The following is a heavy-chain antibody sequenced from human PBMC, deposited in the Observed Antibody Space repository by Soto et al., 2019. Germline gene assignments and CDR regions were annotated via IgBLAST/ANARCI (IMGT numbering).Heavy chain of an antibody. V-gene: IGHV1-69*01. Sequence: QVQLVQSGAAVRKPGSSVKVSCKASGGTFTKYAITWVRQAPRQGLEWMGGIVPLPGTTNYAQKFRGRVTLRGGETTETGFFGVGSPRSEGTAGEYWGSGGGGLGGSSGWPDYAFDVWGQGTMVIVSS. D-gene: IGHD6-19*01. J-gene: IGHJ3*01. CDR2: IVPLPGTT. CDR1: GGTFTKYA. CDR3: GSGGGGLGGSSGWPDYAFDV.